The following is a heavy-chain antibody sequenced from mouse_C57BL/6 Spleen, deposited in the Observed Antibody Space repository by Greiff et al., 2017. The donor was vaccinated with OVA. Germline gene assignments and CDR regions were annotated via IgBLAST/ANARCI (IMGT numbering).Heavy chain of an antibody. CDR1: GFTFSDYY. V-gene: IGHV5-16*01. CDR3: ARGIDYYGSSYYFDY. CDR2: INYDGSST. J-gene: IGHJ2*01. Sequence: EVQVVESEGGLVQPGSSMKLSCTASGFTFSDYYMAWVRQVPEKGLEWVANINYDGSSTYYLDSLKSRFIISRDNAKNILYLQMSSLKSEDTATYYCARGIDYYGSSYYFDYWGQGTTLTVSS. D-gene: IGHD1-1*01.